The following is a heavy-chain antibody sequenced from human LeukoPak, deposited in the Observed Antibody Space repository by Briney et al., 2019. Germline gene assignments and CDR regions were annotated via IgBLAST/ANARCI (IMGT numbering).Heavy chain of an antibody. CDR1: GGSISSYY. CDR2: IYYSGST. Sequence: SETLSLTCTVSGGSISSYYWSWIRQPPGKGLEWIGYIYYSGSTNYNPSLKSRVTISVDTSKNQSSLKLSSVTAADTAVYYCAAQYGDYARDYWGQGTLVTVSS. J-gene: IGHJ4*02. D-gene: IGHD4-17*01. CDR3: AAQYGDYARDY. V-gene: IGHV4-59*01.